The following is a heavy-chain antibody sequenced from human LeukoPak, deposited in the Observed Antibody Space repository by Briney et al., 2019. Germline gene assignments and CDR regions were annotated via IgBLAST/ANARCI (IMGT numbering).Heavy chain of an antibody. D-gene: IGHD3-22*01. J-gene: IGHJ4*02. Sequence: SETLSLTCTVSGYSISSGYYWGWIRQPPGKGLEWIGSIYHSGSTYYNPSLKSRVTISVDTSKNQFSLKLSSVTAADTAVYYCARVYYYDTSFAAGGYYFDYWGQGTLVTVSS. V-gene: IGHV4-38-2*02. CDR1: GYSISSGYY. CDR3: ARVYYYDTSFAAGGYYFDY. CDR2: IYHSGST.